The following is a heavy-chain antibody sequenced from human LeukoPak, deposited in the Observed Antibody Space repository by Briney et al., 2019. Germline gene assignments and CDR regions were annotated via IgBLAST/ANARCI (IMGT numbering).Heavy chain of an antibody. CDR3: AKDIQWLVPGYFDY. D-gene: IGHD6-19*01. J-gene: IGHJ4*02. CDR2: ISASGDNT. Sequence: GGSLRLSCAASGFTYSDYAMSWVRQAPGKGLEWVSAISASGDNTYYADSVKGRFTISRDNSKNTLYMQMNSLRAEDTAVYYCAKDIQWLVPGYFDYWGQGTLVTVSS. CDR1: GFTYSDYA. V-gene: IGHV3-23*01.